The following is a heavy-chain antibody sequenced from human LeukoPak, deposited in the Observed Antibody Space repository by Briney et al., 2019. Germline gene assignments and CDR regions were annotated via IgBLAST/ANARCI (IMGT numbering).Heavy chain of an antibody. CDR1: GFTLDDYA. CDR2: INWNSGST. D-gene: IGHD3-22*01. Sequence: PGRSLRLSCAGSGFTLDDYAMHWVRQAPGKGLEWVSGINWNSGSTRYAASVKGRFTISRDNAKKSLYLQMNSLRAEDTALYYCAKDGGSYDSSGLDYWGQGTLVTVSS. J-gene: IGHJ4*02. V-gene: IGHV3-9*01. CDR3: AKDGGSYDSSGLDY.